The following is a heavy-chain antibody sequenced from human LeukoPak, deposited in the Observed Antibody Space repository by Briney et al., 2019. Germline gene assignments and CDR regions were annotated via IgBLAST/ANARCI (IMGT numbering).Heavy chain of an antibody. Sequence: SETLSLTCTVSGGSISSSHYYWGWIRQPPGKGLAWIGTIYYSGTTYYNPSLESRVTISEDTSKNQFSLTLKSVTAADTAVYYCARQISDYYYYYIDVWGKGTTVTVSS. V-gene: IGHV4-39*01. CDR1: GGSISSSHYY. J-gene: IGHJ6*03. D-gene: IGHD3-10*01. CDR3: ARQISDYYYYYIDV. CDR2: IYYSGTT.